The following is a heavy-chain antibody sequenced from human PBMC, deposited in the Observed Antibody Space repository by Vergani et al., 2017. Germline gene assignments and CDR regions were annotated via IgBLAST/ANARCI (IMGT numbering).Heavy chain of an antibody. CDR3: AKDYYDSSGYYHYFDY. CDR1: GFTFSSYA. CDR2: ISGSGGST. Sequence: DVHLAESGGGFFQPGGSLRLSCAASGFTFSSYAMSWVRQAPGKGLEWVSAISGSGGSTYYADSVKGRFTISRDNSKNTLYLQMNSLRAEDTAVYYCAKDYYDSSGYYHYFDYWGQGTLVTVSS. V-gene: IGHV3-23*04. J-gene: IGHJ4*02. D-gene: IGHD3-22*01.